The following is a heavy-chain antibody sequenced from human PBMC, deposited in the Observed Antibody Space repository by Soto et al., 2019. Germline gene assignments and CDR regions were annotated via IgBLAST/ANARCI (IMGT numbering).Heavy chain of an antibody. CDR2: MNPNSGNT. J-gene: IGHJ5*02. D-gene: IGHD2-8*01. Sequence: QVQLVQSGAEVKKPGASVKVFCKASGYTFTSYDINWVRQATGQGLEWMGWMNPNSGNTGYAQKFQGRVTMTRNTSISTAYMELSSLRSEDTAVYYCARGIVLMVYANNWFDPWGQGTLVTVSS. CDR3: ARGIVLMVYANNWFDP. CDR1: GYTFTSYD. V-gene: IGHV1-8*01.